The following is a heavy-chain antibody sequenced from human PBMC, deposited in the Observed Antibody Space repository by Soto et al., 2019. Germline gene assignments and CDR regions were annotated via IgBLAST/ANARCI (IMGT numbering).Heavy chain of an antibody. D-gene: IGHD5-18*01. CDR1: GYTFTSYG. V-gene: IGHV1-18*01. CDR3: ARVPAGGGWLKHYYYYYGMDV. Sequence: QVQLVQSGAEVKKPGASVKVSCKASGYTFTSYGISWVRQAPGQGLEWMGWISAYNGNTNYAQKLQGRGTMTTDTSTSTAYMELRSLRSDDTAVYYSARVPAGGGWLKHYYYYYGMDVWGQGTTVTVSS. J-gene: IGHJ6*02. CDR2: ISAYNGNT.